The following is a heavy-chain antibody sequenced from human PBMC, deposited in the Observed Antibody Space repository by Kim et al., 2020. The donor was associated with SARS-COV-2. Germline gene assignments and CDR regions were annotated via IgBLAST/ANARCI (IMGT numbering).Heavy chain of an antibody. CDR1: GFTFGSYG. CDR2: ISVDEINI. D-gene: IGHD6-6*01. Sequence: GGSLRLSCAASGFTFGSYGMHWVRQAPGKGLEWVAVISVDEINIYYADSVKGRFTISRDNSRNVLYLQMNSLRAEDTAVYYCAKEQYDRSFYYDHWGQGT. CDR3: AKEQYDRSFYYDH. V-gene: IGHV3-30*18. J-gene: IGHJ4*02.